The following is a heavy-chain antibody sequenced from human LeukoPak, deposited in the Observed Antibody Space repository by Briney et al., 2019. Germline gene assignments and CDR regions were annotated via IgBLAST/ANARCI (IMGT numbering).Heavy chain of an antibody. Sequence: GASVKVSCKSSGYTYTTYGITWVRQAPGQGLEWMGWISVYNGETKYAQKLQGRVIMTADTSTTTAYMELWSLRGDDTAIYYCARGGEGPYGNYAPDSWGQGTLVTVSS. CDR2: ISVYNGET. CDR1: GYTYTTYG. J-gene: IGHJ5*01. CDR3: ARGGEGPYGNYAPDS. V-gene: IGHV1-18*01. D-gene: IGHD3-10*01.